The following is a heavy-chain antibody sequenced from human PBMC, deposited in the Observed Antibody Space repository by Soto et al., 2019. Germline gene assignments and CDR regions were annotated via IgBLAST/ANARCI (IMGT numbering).Heavy chain of an antibody. CDR1: GGTFSTYS. V-gene: IGHV1-69*06. D-gene: IGHD1-26*01. Sequence: QVQLVQSGAEVKKPGSSVKVSCKTSGGTFSTYSIVWVRQAPGEGLEWMGGIIPIFGTANYAQKVQDRVTITADKHTNTPVMELSSMKSEDTVMYCSASSSGNINGVGTNYYFDYWGQGPLVTVSS. CDR2: IIPIFGTA. J-gene: IGHJ4*02. CDR3: ASSSGNINGVGTNYYFDY.